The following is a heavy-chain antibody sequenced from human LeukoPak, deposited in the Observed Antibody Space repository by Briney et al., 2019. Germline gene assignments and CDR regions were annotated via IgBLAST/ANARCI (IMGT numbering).Heavy chain of an antibody. CDR3: ARLLGSSWPLDWFDP. D-gene: IGHD6-13*01. CDR2: IYPADSDT. CDR1: GYSFTSYW. Sequence: GESLQISCKGSGYSFTSYWIGWVRQMPGKGLEWMGIIYPADSDTRYSPSFQGQVTISADKSISTAYLQWSSLKASDTAMYFCARLLGSSWPLDWFDPWGQGTLVTVSS. J-gene: IGHJ5*02. V-gene: IGHV5-51*01.